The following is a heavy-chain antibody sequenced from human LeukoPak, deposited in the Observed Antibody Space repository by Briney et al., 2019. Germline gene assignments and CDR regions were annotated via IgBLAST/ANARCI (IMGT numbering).Heavy chain of an antibody. CDR1: GFTFTSYG. CDR2: IWNDGGEK. D-gene: IGHD3-22*01. V-gene: IGHV3-33*06. J-gene: IGHJ4*02. CDR3: AKDLSSGYLGFDY. Sequence: GGSLRLSCAAPGFTFTSYGMQWVRQAPGKGLEWVAVIWNDGGEKYYADSVKGRFTISRDNSKNMLYLQMNSLRAEDTALYYCAKDLSSGYLGFDYWGQGTLVTVSS.